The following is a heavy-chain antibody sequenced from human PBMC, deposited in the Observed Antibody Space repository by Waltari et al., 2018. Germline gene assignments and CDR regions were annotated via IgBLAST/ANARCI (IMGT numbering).Heavy chain of an antibody. D-gene: IGHD6-6*01. CDR3: AKDQVTGRPGAFDH. J-gene: IGHJ4*02. CDR1: GFSFSSYA. V-gene: IGHV3-23*01. Sequence: EVQLLESGGGLVQPGESLRLSCAASGFSFSSYAMRWVRPAPGKGLEWVSVVSGGGGSTHYADSVRGRFTISRDNSKNTVYLQMSSLRAEDTAVYYCAKDQVTGRPGAFDHWGQGTLVTVSS. CDR2: VSGGGGST.